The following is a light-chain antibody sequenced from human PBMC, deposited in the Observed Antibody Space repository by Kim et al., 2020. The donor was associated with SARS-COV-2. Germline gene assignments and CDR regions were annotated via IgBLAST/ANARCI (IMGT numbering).Light chain of an antibody. CDR1: QSISSW. CDR3: QQYNSYST. Sequence: DIQMTQSPSTLSASVGDRVTITCRASQSISSWLAWYQQKPGKAPKLLIYKASSLESGVPSRFSGSGSGTEFTLTISSLQPDDFATYYCQQYNSYSTFGQGTKLRS. J-gene: IGKJ2*01. CDR2: KAS. V-gene: IGKV1-5*03.